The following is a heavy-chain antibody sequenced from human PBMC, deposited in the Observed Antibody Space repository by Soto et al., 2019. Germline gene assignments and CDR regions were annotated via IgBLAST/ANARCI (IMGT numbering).Heavy chain of an antibody. CDR2: ISSDRGSI. D-gene: IGHD2-15*01. CDR1: GFPLSNYG. CDR3: AREIKDCSGGSCSDAFDI. Sequence: GGSLRLSCAASGFPLSNYGMYWVRQAPGKGLEWVAIISSDRGSISYADSVHGRFTISRDNAKNSLYLQMNSLRAEDTAVYYCAREIKDCSGGSCSDAFDIWGQGTMVTVSS. J-gene: IGHJ3*02. V-gene: IGHV3-30*03.